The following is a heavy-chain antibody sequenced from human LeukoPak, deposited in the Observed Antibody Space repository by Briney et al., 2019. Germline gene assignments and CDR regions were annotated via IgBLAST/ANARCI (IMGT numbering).Heavy chain of an antibody. J-gene: IGHJ4*02. V-gene: IGHV1-46*01. D-gene: IGHD3-10*01. CDR2: IISSGGDT. CDR1: GNTFTNYF. Sequence: ASVKVSCKASGNTFTNYFIHWVRQAPGQGLEWMGRIISSGGDTIYAQKFQGGVAVTRDTSTNTVYMDLSSLKSEDTAVYYCARDGSYYDFDLWGQGTLVAVSS. CDR3: ARDGSYYDFDL.